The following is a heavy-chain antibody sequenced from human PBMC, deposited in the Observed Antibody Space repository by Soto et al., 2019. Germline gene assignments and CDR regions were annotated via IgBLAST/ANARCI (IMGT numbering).Heavy chain of an antibody. J-gene: IGHJ4*02. D-gene: IGHD3-10*01. CDR2: IFSNDEK. Sequence: QVTLKESGPVLVKPTETLTLTCTVSGFSLSNARMGVSWIRQPPGKALEWLAHIFSNDEKSYSTSLKSRLTISKDTSKSQVVLTMTNMDPVDTATYYCARIMEPYGSGSYVFDYWGQGTLVTVSS. CDR3: ARIMEPYGSGSYVFDY. V-gene: IGHV2-26*01. CDR1: GFSLSNARMG.